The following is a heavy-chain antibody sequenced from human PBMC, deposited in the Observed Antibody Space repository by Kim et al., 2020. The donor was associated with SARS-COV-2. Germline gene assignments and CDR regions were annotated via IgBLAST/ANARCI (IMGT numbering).Heavy chain of an antibody. D-gene: IGHD3-9*01. CDR3: ARATFDSDGYYYHYGMDV. CDR2: IGTPGDT. Sequence: GGSLRLSCTASGFVFSSYDFHWVRQTTGGGLEWLSAIGTPGDTYYSGSVKGRFTISRDNAKNSLFLQMNNLRAGDTAVYYCARATFDSDGYYYHYGMDV. V-gene: IGHV3-13*01. J-gene: IGHJ6*01. CDR1: GFVFSSYD.